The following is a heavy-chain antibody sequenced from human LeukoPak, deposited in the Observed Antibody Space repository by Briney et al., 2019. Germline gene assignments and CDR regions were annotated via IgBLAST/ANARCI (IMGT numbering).Heavy chain of an antibody. CDR3: ASDDYGGNSVVYFQH. CDR1: GFTFSSYS. Sequence: VKPGGSLRLSCAASGFTFSSYSMNWVRQAPGKGLEWVSSISSSSSYIYYADSVKGRFTISRDNAKNSLYLQMNSLRAEDTAAYYCASDDYGGNSVVYFQHWGQGTLVTVSS. V-gene: IGHV3-21*01. D-gene: IGHD4-23*01. CDR2: ISSSSSYI. J-gene: IGHJ1*01.